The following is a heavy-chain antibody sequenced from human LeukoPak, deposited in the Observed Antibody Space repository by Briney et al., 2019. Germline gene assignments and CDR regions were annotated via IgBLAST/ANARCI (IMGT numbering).Heavy chain of an antibody. CDR2: IKQDGSEK. J-gene: IGHJ6*02. V-gene: IGHV3-7*03. CDR3: ARVGGWAYYYYGMDV. D-gene: IGHD6-19*01. Sequence: PGGSLRLSCAASGFTFSSYWMSWVRQAPGKGLEWVANIKQDGSEKHYVDSVKGRFTISRDNAKNSLYLQMNSLRAEDTAVYYCARVGGWAYYYYGMDVWGQGTTVTVSS. CDR1: GFTFSSYW.